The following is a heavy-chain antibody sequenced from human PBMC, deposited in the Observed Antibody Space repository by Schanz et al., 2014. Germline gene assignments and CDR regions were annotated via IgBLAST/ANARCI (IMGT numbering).Heavy chain of an antibody. J-gene: IGHJ4*02. V-gene: IGHV3-66*02. CDR2: IYKSGSA. CDR3: AKDLISGWSGFDY. CDR1: GFNVSKSY. Sequence: EVQVVESGGGLVQPGGSLRLSCVASGFNVSKSYVSWVRQAPGKGLEWVSLIYKSGSAFYADSVKGRLTISRDNSKNTVYLEMNRLRTEDTAVYYCAKDLISGWSGFDYWGQGTLVTVSS. D-gene: IGHD6-19*01.